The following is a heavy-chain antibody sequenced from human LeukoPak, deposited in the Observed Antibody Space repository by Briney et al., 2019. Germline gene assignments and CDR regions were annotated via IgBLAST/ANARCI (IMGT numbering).Heavy chain of an antibody. J-gene: IGHJ4*02. CDR3: AAGYCSSTSCYGLDY. Sequence: PSETLSLTCTVSGYSISSGYYWGCIRQPPGKGLEWIGSIYHSGSTYYNPSLKSRVTISVDTSKNQFSLKLTSVTAADTAVYYCAAGYCSSTSCYGLDYWGQGTLVTVSS. CDR2: IYHSGST. CDR1: GYSISSGYY. V-gene: IGHV4-38-2*02. D-gene: IGHD2-2*01.